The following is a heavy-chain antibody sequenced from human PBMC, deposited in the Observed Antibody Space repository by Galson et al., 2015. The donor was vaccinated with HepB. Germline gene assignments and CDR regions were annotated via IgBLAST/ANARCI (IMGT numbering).Heavy chain of an antibody. CDR2: TYHSGST. CDR1: GYSISSGYY. J-gene: IGHJ3*02. D-gene: IGHD3-22*01. CDR3: ARAESYYYDSSGYYYVPDAFDI. V-gene: IGHV4-38-2*01. Sequence: LSLTCGVSGYSISSGYYWGWIRQPPGKGLEWIGSTYHSGSTYYNPSLKSRVIISVDKSKNQFSLKLSSVTAADTAVYYCARAESYYYDSSGYYYVPDAFDIWGQGTMVTVSS.